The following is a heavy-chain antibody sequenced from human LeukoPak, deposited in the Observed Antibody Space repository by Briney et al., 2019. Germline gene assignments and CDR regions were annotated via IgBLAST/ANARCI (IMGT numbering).Heavy chain of an antibody. CDR3: ARGYDSNSYSPGFDP. CDR1: GDSVSRGGYY. V-gene: IGHV4-31*11. J-gene: IGHJ5*02. Sequence: SQTLSLTCAVSGDSVSRGGYYWSWIRQHPVKGLEWIGYIYSSGSTFYNPPLKRRLALSKDTSKNQFSLNLSSVTAADTAVYYCARGYDSNSYSPGFDPWGQGTLVTVSS. D-gene: IGHD3-22*01. CDR2: IYSSGST.